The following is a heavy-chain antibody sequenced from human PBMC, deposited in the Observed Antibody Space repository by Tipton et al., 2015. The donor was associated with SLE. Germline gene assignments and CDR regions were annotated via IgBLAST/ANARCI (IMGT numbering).Heavy chain of an antibody. J-gene: IGHJ4*02. CDR2: INPNSGGT. CDR3: ARVLARIAVAESPECY. Sequence: QLVQSGAEVKKPGASVKVSCKASGYTFTGYYMHWVRQAPGQGLEWMGRINPNSGGTNYAQKFQGRVTMTRDTSISTAYMELGRLRSDDTAVYYCARVLARIAVAESPECYWGRGTLVTVSS. V-gene: IGHV1-2*06. D-gene: IGHD6-19*01. CDR1: GYTFTGYY.